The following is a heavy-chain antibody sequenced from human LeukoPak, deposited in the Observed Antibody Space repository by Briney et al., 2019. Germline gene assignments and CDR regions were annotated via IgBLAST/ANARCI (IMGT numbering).Heavy chain of an antibody. V-gene: IGHV3-21*01. J-gene: IGHJ4*02. Sequence: GGSLRLSCAASGFTFSSYSMNWVRQAPGKGLEWVSSISSSSSYIYYADSVKGRFTICRDNAKNSLYLQMNSLRAEDTAVYYCARDARWLQPKCYFDYWGQGTLVTVSS. CDR2: ISSSSSYI. CDR1: GFTFSSYS. D-gene: IGHD5-24*01. CDR3: ARDARWLQPKCYFDY.